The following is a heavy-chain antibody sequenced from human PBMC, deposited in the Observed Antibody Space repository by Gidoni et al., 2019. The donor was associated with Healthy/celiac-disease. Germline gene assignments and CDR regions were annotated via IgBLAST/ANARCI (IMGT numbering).Heavy chain of an antibody. J-gene: IGHJ4*02. D-gene: IGHD2-2*01. CDR2: IYPGDSDT. V-gene: IGHV5-51*01. Sequence: EVQLVQSGAEGKKPGESLKISRKGSGYSFTSYWIGWVRQMPGKGLEWMGIIYPGDSDTRYSPSFQGQVTISADKSISTAYLQWSSLKASDTAMYYCARVGDIVVVPAANHFDYWGQGTLVTVSS. CDR1: GYSFTSYW. CDR3: ARVGDIVVVPAANHFDY.